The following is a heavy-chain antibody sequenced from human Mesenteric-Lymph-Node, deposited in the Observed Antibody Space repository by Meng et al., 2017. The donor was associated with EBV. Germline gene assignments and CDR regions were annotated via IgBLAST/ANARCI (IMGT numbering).Heavy chain of an antibody. V-gene: IGHV1-2*06. J-gene: IGHJ4*02. CDR3: ARPSGYDHDFDN. CDR1: GYTFIAHS. D-gene: IGHD5-12*01. CDR2: INPHNGGT. Sequence: VHLVQSGSELKKPGASVKVSCKASGYTFIAHSVHWVRQVPGQGLEWMGRINPHNGGTDYAQNFQGRVTMTRDTSIYTAYMELRGLTSDDTAVYYCARPSGYDHDFDNWGQGTLVTVSS.